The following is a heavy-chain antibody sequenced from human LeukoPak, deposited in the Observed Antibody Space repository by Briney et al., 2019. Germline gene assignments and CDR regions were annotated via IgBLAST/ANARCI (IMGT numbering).Heavy chain of an antibody. D-gene: IGHD1-26*01. J-gene: IGHJ4*02. CDR3: ARSPLSGSPY. CDR1: GCTFSSYS. CDR2: ISSSGSYI. V-gene: IGHV3-21*01. Sequence: GGSLRLSCAASGCTFSSYSMNWVRQAPGKGLEWVSSISSSGSYIYYADSVKGRFTISRDNAKNSLYLQMNSLRAEDTAVYYCARSPLSGSPYWGQGTLVTVSS.